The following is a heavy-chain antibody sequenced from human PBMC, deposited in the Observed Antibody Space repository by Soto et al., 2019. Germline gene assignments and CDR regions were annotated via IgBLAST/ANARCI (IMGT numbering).Heavy chain of an antibody. CDR2: ISSSSSYI. D-gene: IGHD4-17*01. J-gene: IGHJ4*02. Sequence: EVQLVESGGGLVKPGGSLRLSCAASGFTFSSYSMNWVRQAPGKGLEWVSSISSSSSYIYYADSVKGRFTISRDNAKNSLYLQMNSLRAEDTAVYYCARDPDYGGNSSNYWGQGTLVTVSS. CDR3: ARDPDYGGNSSNY. CDR1: GFTFSSYS. V-gene: IGHV3-21*01.